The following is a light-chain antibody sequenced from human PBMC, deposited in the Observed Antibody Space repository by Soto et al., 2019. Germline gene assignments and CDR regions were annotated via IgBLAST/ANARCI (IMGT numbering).Light chain of an antibody. J-gene: IGKJ1*01. Sequence: EIVLTQSPGTLSLSPGERATLSCRASQSVSSSYLAWYQQKPGQAPRLLIYGASSRATGIPDRFSGSVSGAGFTLTISRLEPEDVAVYYCQQYGSSRWTFGQGTKVEIK. CDR2: GAS. CDR1: QSVSSSY. CDR3: QQYGSSRWT. V-gene: IGKV3-20*01.